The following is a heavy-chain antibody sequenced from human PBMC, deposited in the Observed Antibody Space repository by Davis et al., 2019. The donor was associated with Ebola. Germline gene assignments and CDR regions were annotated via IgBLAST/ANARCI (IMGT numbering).Heavy chain of an antibody. CDR3: ARGIAVAVTVMTPYDV. CDR2: SYYSGST. Sequence: SETLPLTCTVSGGSISSYYWSWIRQPPGKGLEWIGYSYYSGSTNYNPSLKSRVTISVDTSKNQFSLKLSSVTAADTAVYYCARGIAVAVTVMTPYDVWGQGTTVTVSS. J-gene: IGHJ6*02. CDR1: GGSISSYY. D-gene: IGHD6-19*01. V-gene: IGHV4-59*01.